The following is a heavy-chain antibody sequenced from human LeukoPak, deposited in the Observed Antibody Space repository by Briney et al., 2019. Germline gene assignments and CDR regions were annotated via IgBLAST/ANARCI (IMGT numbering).Heavy chain of an antibody. J-gene: IGHJ4*02. Sequence: SETLSLTCTVSGDSISTYYWNWIRQPPGKGLEWVGYIYFSGTTNYNPSLKSRVTILVDTSKNQFSLNLSSVTSADTAVYYCARLRYYYDSSDFAYYFDYWGQGTLVTVSS. CDR1: GDSISTYY. V-gene: IGHV4-59*01. CDR3: ARLRYYYDSSDFAYYFDY. CDR2: IYFSGTT. D-gene: IGHD3-22*01.